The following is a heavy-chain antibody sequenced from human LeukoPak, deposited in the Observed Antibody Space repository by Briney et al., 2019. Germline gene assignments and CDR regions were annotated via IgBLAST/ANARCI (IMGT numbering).Heavy chain of an antibody. D-gene: IGHD2-2*01. V-gene: IGHV4-34*01. J-gene: IGHJ5*02. CDR2: INHSGST. CDR1: GGSFSGYY. Sequence: PSENLSLTCAVYGGSFSGYYWRWIRQPPGKGLEWIGEINHSGSTNYNPSLKSRVTISVDTSKNQFSLKLSSVTAADTAVYYCARGKGRYCSSTSCLNWFDPWGQGTLVTVSS. CDR3: ARGKGRYCSSTSCLNWFDP.